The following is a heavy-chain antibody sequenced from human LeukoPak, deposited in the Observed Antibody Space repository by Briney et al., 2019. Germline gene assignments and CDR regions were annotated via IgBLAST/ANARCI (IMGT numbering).Heavy chain of an antibody. CDR3: ARADKDGYGFFGFDY. V-gene: IGHV3-20*04. D-gene: IGHD5-18*01. CDR2: ISWNGGSI. Sequence: GGSLRLSCAASVFAFDDYGMSGVRQAPGKGLEWVSGISWNGGSIGYADSVKGRSTIPSDNAKKSLYLQINRLRAEDTALYYCARADKDGYGFFGFDYWGQGTLVTVSS. CDR1: VFAFDDYG. J-gene: IGHJ4*02.